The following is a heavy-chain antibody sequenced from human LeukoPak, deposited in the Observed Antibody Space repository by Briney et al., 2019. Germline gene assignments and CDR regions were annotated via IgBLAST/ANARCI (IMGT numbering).Heavy chain of an antibody. D-gene: IGHD1-1*01. J-gene: IGHJ3*02. V-gene: IGHV1-69*13. CDR3: ARDGTVADAFDI. CDR1: GGTFSSYA. Sequence: SVKVSCKASGGTFSSYAISWVRQAPGQGLEWMGGIIPIFGTANYAQKFQGRVTITADESTSTAYMELSSLRSEDTAVYYCARDGTVADAFDIWGQGTMVTVSS. CDR2: IIPIFGTA.